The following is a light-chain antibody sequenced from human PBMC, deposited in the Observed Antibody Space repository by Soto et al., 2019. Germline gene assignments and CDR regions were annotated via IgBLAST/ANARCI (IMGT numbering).Light chain of an antibody. CDR2: GAS. Sequence: EMVLTQSPGTLSLSPGERATLSCRASQSVSSSYLAWYQQKPGQAPRLPIYGASSRATGIPDRFSGSGSGTDFTLTISRLEPEHFAVYYSQQYCSSFSFGPGAKVDIK. J-gene: IGKJ3*01. V-gene: IGKV3-20*01. CDR3: QQYCSSFS. CDR1: QSVSSSY.